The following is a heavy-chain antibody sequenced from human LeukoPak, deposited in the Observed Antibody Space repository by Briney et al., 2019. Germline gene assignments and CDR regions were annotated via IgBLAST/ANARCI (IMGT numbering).Heavy chain of an antibody. D-gene: IGHD1-14*01. CDR3: ARVTRNPDVFPQDNWFDP. CDR1: GGSISSGDYC. CDR2: IYYSGST. V-gene: IGHV4-30-4*01. J-gene: IGHJ5*02. Sequence: SETLSLTCTVSGGSISSGDYCWSWIRQPPGKGLEWIGYIYYSGSTYYNPSLKSRVTISVDTSKNQLSLKLSSVTAADTAVYYCARVTRNPDVFPQDNWFDPWGQGTLVTASS.